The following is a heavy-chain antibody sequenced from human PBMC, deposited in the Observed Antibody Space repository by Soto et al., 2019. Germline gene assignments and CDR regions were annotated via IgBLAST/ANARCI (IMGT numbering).Heavy chain of an antibody. D-gene: IGHD1-26*01. CDR2: ISSSSSTI. J-gene: IGHJ3*02. V-gene: IGHV3-48*04. Sequence: GGSLRLSCAASGFTFSSYSMNWVRQAPGKGLEWVSYISSSSSTIYYADSVKGRFTISRDNAKNSLYLQMNSLRAEDTAVYYCARHSGSYHDAFDIWGQGTMVTVSS. CDR1: GFTFSSYS. CDR3: ARHSGSYHDAFDI.